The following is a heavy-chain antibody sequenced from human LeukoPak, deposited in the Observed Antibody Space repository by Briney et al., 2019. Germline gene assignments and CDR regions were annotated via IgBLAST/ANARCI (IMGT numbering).Heavy chain of an antibody. Sequence: GGSLRLSCAASGFTFDDFGMSWVRQAPGKGLEWVCGVNWNGGATGYADSVKGRFTMSRDNAKNSLYLQMNSLRAEDTALYYCARDFYDSSGYLVYAFDIWGQGTMVTVSS. J-gene: IGHJ3*02. CDR3: ARDFYDSSGYLVYAFDI. CDR1: GFTFDDFG. CDR2: VNWNGGAT. V-gene: IGHV3-20*04. D-gene: IGHD3-22*01.